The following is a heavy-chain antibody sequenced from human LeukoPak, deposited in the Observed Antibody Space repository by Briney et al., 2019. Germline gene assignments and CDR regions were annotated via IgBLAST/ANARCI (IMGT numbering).Heavy chain of an antibody. J-gene: IGHJ4*02. CDR3: AREQDKFDY. D-gene: IGHD2-15*01. Sequence: ASVKVSCKASGYTFTDYYMHWVRQAPGQGLEWMGWINPKSGGTNYAQKFQGRVTMTRDTSISTAYMEVSRLRSDDTAVYYCAREQDKFDYWGQGTLVTVSS. CDR1: GYTFTDYY. V-gene: IGHV1-2*02. CDR2: INPKSGGT.